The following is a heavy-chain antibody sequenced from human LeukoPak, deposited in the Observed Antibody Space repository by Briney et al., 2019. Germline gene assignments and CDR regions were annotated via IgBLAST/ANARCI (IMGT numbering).Heavy chain of an antibody. CDR1: GFTFSTYS. D-gene: IGHD3-22*01. V-gene: IGHV3-21*01. Sequence: GGSLRLSCAASGFTFSTYSMNWVRQAPGRGLEWVSFISTSSSYIYYADSVKGRFTISRGNSKNSLYLQMNSLRAEDTAVYYCARDSPSSYDSSGYYPSYFDYWGQGTLVTVSS. CDR2: ISTSSSYI. J-gene: IGHJ4*02. CDR3: ARDSPSSYDSSGYYPSYFDY.